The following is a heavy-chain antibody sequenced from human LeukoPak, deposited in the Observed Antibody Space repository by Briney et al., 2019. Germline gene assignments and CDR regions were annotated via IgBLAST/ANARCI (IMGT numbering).Heavy chain of an antibody. D-gene: IGHD3-10*01. V-gene: IGHV3-74*01. CDR3: ARDSRYHSGWGSYQPYWFDP. CDR2: ISDDGTTT. J-gene: IGHJ5*02. Sequence: PGRSLRLSCAASGFTFNLYWIHWVRQPPGKGLEWLSRISDDGTTTNYADSVKGRFTISRDNAKNTLYLQMHSLRVDDTAVYYCARDSRYHSGWGSYQPYWFDPWGQGTLVTVSS. CDR1: GFTFNLYW.